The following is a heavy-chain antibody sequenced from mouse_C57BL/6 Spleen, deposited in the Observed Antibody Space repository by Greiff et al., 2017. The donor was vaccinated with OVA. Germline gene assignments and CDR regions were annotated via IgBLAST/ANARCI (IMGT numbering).Heavy chain of an antibody. CDR2: ISSGSSTI. V-gene: IGHV5-17*01. CDR3: AKARLRSFYAMDY. Sequence: EVMLVESGGGLVKPGGSLKLSCAASGFTFSDYGMHWVRQAPEKGLEWVAYISSGSSTIYYADTVKGRFTISRDNAKNTLFLQMTSLRSEDTAMYYCAKARLRSFYAMDYWGQGTSVTVSS. J-gene: IGHJ4*01. CDR1: GFTFSDYG. D-gene: IGHD1-1*01.